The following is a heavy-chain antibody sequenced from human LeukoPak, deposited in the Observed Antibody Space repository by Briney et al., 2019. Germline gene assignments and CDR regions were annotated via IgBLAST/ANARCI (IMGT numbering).Heavy chain of an antibody. Sequence: GASVKVSCKVSGYTLTELSMHWVRQAPGKGLEWMGGFDPEDGETIYAQKFQGRVTITEDTSTDTAYMELSSLRSEDTAMYYCATLSSWSQDPLEYWGQGTLVTVSS. CDR2: FDPEDGET. J-gene: IGHJ4*02. V-gene: IGHV1-24*01. D-gene: IGHD6-13*01. CDR1: GYTLTELS. CDR3: ATLSSWSQDPLEY.